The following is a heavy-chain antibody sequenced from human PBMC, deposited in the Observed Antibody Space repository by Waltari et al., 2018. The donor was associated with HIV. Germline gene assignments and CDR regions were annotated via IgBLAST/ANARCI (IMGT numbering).Heavy chain of an antibody. Sequence: QVQLHQWGPGLLKPSETLSLTFASAGGSFSGYYWSWIRQPPGKGREWIGEINHSGSTNYNPSLKSRVTISVDTSKNQFSLKLRSVTAADTAMYYCASLRGLWLVDWGQGTLVTVSS. D-gene: IGHD6-19*01. CDR1: GGSFSGYY. V-gene: IGHV4-34*01. CDR2: INHSGST. J-gene: IGHJ4*02. CDR3: ASLRGLWLVD.